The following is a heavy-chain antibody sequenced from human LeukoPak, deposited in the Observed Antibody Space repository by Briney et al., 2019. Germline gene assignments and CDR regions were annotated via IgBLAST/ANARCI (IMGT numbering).Heavy chain of an antibody. D-gene: IGHD3-22*01. CDR1: GYTFTAYY. Sequence: ASVKVSCKASGYTFTAYYVHWVRQAPGQGLEWMGWISAYNGNTNYAQQLQGRVTMTTDTSTSTAYMELRSLRSDDTAVYYCARLTLADSQYYDSSGYYRVNFDYWGQGTLVTVSS. CDR2: ISAYNGNT. J-gene: IGHJ4*02. V-gene: IGHV1-18*04. CDR3: ARLTLADSQYYDSSGYYRVNFDY.